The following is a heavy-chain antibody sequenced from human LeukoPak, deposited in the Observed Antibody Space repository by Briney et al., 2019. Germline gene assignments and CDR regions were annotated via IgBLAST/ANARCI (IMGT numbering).Heavy chain of an antibody. J-gene: IGHJ4*02. CDR3: ARTSMVRGVILL. D-gene: IGHD3-10*01. CDR1: GGSFSGYY. V-gene: IGHV4-34*01. CDR2: INHSGST. Sequence: SETLSLTCAVYGGSFSGYYWGWIRQPPGKGLEWIGEINHSGSTNYNPSLKSRVTISVDTSKNQFSLKLSSVTAADTAVYYCARTSMVRGVILLWGQGTLVTVSS.